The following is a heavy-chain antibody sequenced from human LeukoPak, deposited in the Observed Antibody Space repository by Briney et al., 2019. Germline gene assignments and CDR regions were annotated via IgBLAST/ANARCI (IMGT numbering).Heavy chain of an antibody. CDR1: GFTFSSYS. J-gene: IGHJ4*02. V-gene: IGHV3-21*01. CDR2: ISSSSSYI. CDR3: ARALPDY. Sequence: GGSLRLSCAASGFTFSSYSMNWVRQAPGKGLEWVSSISSSSSYIYYAGSVKGRFTISRDNAKNSLYLQMNSLRAEDTAVYYCARALPDYWGQGTLVTVSS.